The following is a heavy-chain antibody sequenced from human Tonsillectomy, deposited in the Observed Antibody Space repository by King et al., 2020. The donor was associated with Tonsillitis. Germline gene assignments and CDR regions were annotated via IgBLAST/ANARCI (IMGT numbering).Heavy chain of an antibody. CDR3: AKAQFRFLEWVSSPDY. V-gene: IGHV3-23*04. CDR1: GFTFSSYA. Sequence: VQLVESGGGLVQPGGSLRLSCAASGFTFSSYAMSWVRQAPGKGLEWVSAISGSGGSTYYADSVKGRFTISRDNSKNTLYLQMNSLRAEDTAVYYCAKAQFRFLEWVSSPDYWGQGTLVTVSS. CDR2: ISGSGGST. D-gene: IGHD3-3*01. J-gene: IGHJ4*02.